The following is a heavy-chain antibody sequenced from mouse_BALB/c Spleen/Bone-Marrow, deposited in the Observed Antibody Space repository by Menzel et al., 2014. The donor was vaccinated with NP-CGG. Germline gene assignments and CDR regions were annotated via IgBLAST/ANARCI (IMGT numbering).Heavy chain of an antibody. J-gene: IGHJ4*01. V-gene: IGHV1-67*01. CDR2: ISRYYGDA. CDR3: ARSGKVRNAMDY. Sequence: QVQLQQSGAELVRPGVSVKISCKGSGYTFTDYAVHWVKQSHTKSLEWIGLISRYYGDATYNQKFKGKATMTVDKSSSTAFLELARLTSDDSAIYYCARSGKVRNAMDYWGQGTSVTVSS. D-gene: IGHD2-14*01. CDR1: GYTFTDYA.